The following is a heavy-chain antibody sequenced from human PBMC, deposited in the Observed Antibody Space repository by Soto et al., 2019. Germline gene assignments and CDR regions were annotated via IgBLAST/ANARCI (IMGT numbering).Heavy chain of an antibody. Sequence: ASVKVSCKASGYTFTSYYMHWVRQAPGQGLEWMGIINPSGGSTSYAQKFQGRVTMTRDTSTSTVYMELSSLRSEDTAVYYWARDFTVPPRLPVYGSGSYLPEYYFDYWGQGTLVTVSS. CDR1: GYTFTSYY. V-gene: IGHV1-46*01. D-gene: IGHD3-10*01. CDR3: ARDFTVPPRLPVYGSGSYLPEYYFDY. CDR2: INPSGGST. J-gene: IGHJ4*02.